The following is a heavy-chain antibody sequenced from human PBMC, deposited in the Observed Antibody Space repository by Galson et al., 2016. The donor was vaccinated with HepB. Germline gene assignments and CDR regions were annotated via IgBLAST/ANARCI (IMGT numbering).Heavy chain of an antibody. V-gene: IGHV1-69*10. D-gene: IGHD6-13*01. Sequence: SVKVSCKASGGTFNNYDINWVRQAPGQGLEWMGGIIPMSDIARYAQTFRGRVTITADNSTTTAYMEVNSLRFEDTAVYYCARGVSSSWGHFYYYYMDVWGKGTTVIVSS. CDR3: ARGVSSSWGHFYYYYMDV. CDR2: IIPMSDIA. J-gene: IGHJ6*03. CDR1: GGTFNNYD.